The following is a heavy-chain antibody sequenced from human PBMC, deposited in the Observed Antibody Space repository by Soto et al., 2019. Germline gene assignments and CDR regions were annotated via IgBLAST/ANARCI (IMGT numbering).Heavy chain of an antibody. CDR2: ISGSGIST. D-gene: IGHD5-12*01. Sequence: GSLRLSCAASGFTFINYAIIFFRQSPGKGLEWVSTISGSGISTFYADSVKGRFTISRDNSKNTLYLQMNSLRAEDTAVYYCAKDKVSTTYNYDYWGQGTLVTVSS. V-gene: IGHV3-23*01. CDR1: GFTFINYA. J-gene: IGHJ4*02. CDR3: AKDKVSTTYNYDY.